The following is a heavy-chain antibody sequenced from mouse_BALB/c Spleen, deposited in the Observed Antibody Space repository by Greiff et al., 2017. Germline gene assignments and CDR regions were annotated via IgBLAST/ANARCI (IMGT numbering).Heavy chain of an antibody. Sequence: EVKLVESGPELVKPSQSLSLTCTVTGYSITSGYSWHWIRQFPGYKLEWMGYIHYSGSTNYNPSLKSRISITRDTSKNQFFLQLNSVTTEDTATYYCASGDGYPSMDYWGQGTSVTVSS. V-gene: IGHV3-1*02. D-gene: IGHD2-3*01. CDR1: GYSITSGYS. J-gene: IGHJ4*01. CDR3: ASGDGYPSMDY. CDR2: IHYSGST.